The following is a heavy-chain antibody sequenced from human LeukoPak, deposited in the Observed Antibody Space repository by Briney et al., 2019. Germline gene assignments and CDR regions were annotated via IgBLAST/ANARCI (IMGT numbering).Heavy chain of an antibody. V-gene: IGHV3-9*01. Sequence: GGSLRLSCAASGFTFDDYAMHWVRQAPGKGLEWVSGISWNSGSIGYADSVKGRFTISRDNAKNSLYLQMNSLRAEDTALYYCAKDPNDSYNFRGFDYWGQGTLVTVSS. D-gene: IGHD5-24*01. CDR1: GFTFDDYA. CDR2: ISWNSGSI. CDR3: AKDPNDSYNFRGFDY. J-gene: IGHJ4*02.